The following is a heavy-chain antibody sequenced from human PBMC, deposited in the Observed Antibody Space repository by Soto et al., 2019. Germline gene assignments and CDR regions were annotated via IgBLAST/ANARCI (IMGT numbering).Heavy chain of an antibody. CDR2: IIPIFGTA. J-gene: IGHJ3*02. Sequence: SVKVSCKASGGTFSSYAISWVRQAPGQGLEWMGGIIPIFGTANYAQKFQGRVTITADKSTSTACMELSSLRSEDTAVYYCARDRDYGANSDAFDIWGQGTMVTVSS. D-gene: IGHD4-17*01. CDR3: ARDRDYGANSDAFDI. CDR1: GGTFSSYA. V-gene: IGHV1-69*06.